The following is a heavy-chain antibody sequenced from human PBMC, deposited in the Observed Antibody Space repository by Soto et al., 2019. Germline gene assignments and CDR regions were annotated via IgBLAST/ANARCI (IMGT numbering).Heavy chain of an antibody. Sequence: QVQLVQSGTEVQKPGASVQDSCKASGYIFPSYGITWARLAPGQGLEWMGGISAYKGDTKYAQKLQGRVTMTTDTSARIAYMEFGSVTSDDTTVYYCAGVAVAGRSPPPHGFAYWGQETLVTVSS. CDR2: ISAYKGDT. J-gene: IGHJ4*02. CDR1: GYIFPSYG. CDR3: AGVAVAGRSPPPHGFAY. D-gene: IGHD6-19*01. V-gene: IGHV1-18*01.